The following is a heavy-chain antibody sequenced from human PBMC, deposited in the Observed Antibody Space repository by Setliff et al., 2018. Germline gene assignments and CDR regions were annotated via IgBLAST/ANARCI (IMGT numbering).Heavy chain of an antibody. CDR2: FYDSRGDT. V-gene: IGHV3-23*03. J-gene: IGHJ6*03. D-gene: IGHD7-27*01. CDR1: GFAFSTYA. Sequence: LRLSCAASGFAFSTYAVSWVRQAPGKGLEWVSIFYDSRGDTYYADSVKGRFTVSKDNSKNTMYLQMNSLRGEDTAVYFCASIDWGENFYNMDVWGKGTTVTVS. CDR3: ASIDWGENFYNMDV.